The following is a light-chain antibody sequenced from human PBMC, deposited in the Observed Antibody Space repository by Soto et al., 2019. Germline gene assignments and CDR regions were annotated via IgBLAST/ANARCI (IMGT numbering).Light chain of an antibody. CDR1: QSVSSTY. CDR2: DAS. Sequence: EIVLTQSPGTLSLSPGERATLSCRASQSVSSTYLAWYQQQPGQAPRLLIYDASSRATGIPDRFSGSGSGTDFTLTIGRLEPEDFALYYCQQYGSSPPSLTFGGGTKVEIK. J-gene: IGKJ4*01. V-gene: IGKV3-20*01. CDR3: QQYGSSPPSLT.